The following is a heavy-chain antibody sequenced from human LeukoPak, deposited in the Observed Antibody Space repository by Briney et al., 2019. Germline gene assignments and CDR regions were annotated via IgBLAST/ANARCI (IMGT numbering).Heavy chain of an antibody. J-gene: IGHJ3*02. D-gene: IGHD3-22*01. CDR3: ARLRLAQTNYYDSSASMGDAFDI. Sequence: GESLKISCKGSGYSFTSYWIGWVRQMPGKGLEWMGIIYPGDSDTRYSPSFQGQVTISADKSISTAYLQWSSLKASDTAMYYCARLRLAQTNYYDSSASMGDAFDIWGQGTMVTVSS. CDR1: GYSFTSYW. V-gene: IGHV5-51*01. CDR2: IYPGDSDT.